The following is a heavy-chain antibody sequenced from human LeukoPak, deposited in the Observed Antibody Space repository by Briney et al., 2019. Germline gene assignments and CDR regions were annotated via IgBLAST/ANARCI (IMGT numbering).Heavy chain of an antibody. Sequence: SETLSLTCTVSGGSISSGDYFWSWIRQPPGKGLEWIGYIYYSGSTYYNPSLKSRVTISVDTSKNQFSLKLSSVTAADTAVYYCARVRYCSSTSCYTYYYYMDVWGKGTTVTVSS. V-gene: IGHV4-30-4*08. CDR2: IYYSGST. CDR3: ARVRYCSSTSCYTYYYYMDV. CDR1: GGSISSGDYF. J-gene: IGHJ6*03. D-gene: IGHD2-2*02.